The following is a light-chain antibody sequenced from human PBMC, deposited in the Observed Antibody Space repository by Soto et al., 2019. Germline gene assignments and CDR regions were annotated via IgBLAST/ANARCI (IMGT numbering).Light chain of an antibody. CDR2: DAS. CDR3: HQYGSSPTT. CDR1: RSVGGN. V-gene: IGKV3-15*01. Sequence: EIVLTQSPGTLSVSPGERATLSCRASRSVGGNLAWYQQRPGQAPRLLIFDASTRATGIPARFSGSGSGTEFTLSIGSLQSEDFAVYYCHQYGSSPTTLGQGTKVDIK. J-gene: IGKJ1*01.